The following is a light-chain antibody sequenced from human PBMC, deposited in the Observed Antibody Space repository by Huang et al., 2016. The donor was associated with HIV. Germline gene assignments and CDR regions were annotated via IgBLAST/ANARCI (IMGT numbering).Light chain of an antibody. CDR1: QSLLYNSNNKNY. Sequence: DIVMTQSPDSLTVSLGERATIHCKSSQSLLYNSNNKNYLTWYQQKPGQPPKLLIYWASARESGVPDRFNGSGSGTNFALTINSLQAEDVAVYYCQQYYSSLWTFGQGTKVEIK. V-gene: IGKV4-1*01. CDR2: WAS. J-gene: IGKJ1*01. CDR3: QQYYSSLWT.